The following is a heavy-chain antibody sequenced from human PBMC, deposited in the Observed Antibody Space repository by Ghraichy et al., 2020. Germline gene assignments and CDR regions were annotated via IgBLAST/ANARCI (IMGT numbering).Heavy chain of an antibody. J-gene: IGHJ4*02. CDR1: GFTFSSYA. Sequence: GESLNISCAASGFTFSSYAMSWVRQAPGKGLEWVSAISGSGGSTYYADSVKGRFTISRDNSKNTLYLQMNSLRAEDTAVYYCAKAQGATMSPFDYWGQGTLVTVSS. V-gene: IGHV3-23*01. CDR2: ISGSGGST. D-gene: IGHD5-12*01. CDR3: AKAQGATMSPFDY.